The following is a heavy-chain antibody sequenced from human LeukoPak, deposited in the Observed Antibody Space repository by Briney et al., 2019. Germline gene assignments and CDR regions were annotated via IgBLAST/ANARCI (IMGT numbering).Heavy chain of an antibody. J-gene: IGHJ4*02. V-gene: IGHV4-59*01. CDR2: MYYSGGT. Sequence: SETLSLTCTVSGDSMSSNYWSWIRQPPGKGLEWIGHMYYSGGTTYNPSLKSRVSISLDTSKKHFSLKLSSVTAADTAVYYCAGTGLFFDYWSQGTLVTVSS. D-gene: IGHD7-27*01. CDR1: GDSMSSNY. CDR3: AGTGLFFDY.